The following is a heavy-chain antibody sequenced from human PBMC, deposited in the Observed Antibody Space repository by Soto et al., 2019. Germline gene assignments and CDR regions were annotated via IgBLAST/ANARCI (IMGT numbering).Heavy chain of an antibody. D-gene: IGHD3-3*01. V-gene: IGHV3-30*18. J-gene: IGHJ4*02. Sequence: QVQLVESGGGVVQPGSSLRLSCLASGFTFGDFGMHWVRQAPGKGLGWVAALSYDESNTYYADSVKGRFTNSRDISKNTLYLQINSLRPEDTAVYFFAKSGQEWSRPPGDWGQGTLVTVSS. CDR2: LSYDESNT. CDR3: AKSGQEWSRPPGD. CDR1: GFTFGDFG.